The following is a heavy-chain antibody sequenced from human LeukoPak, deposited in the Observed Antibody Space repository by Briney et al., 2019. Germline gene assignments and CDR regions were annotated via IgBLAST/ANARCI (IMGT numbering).Heavy chain of an antibody. V-gene: IGHV4-39*01. CDR3: ARSVVVAPAAITSGWFDS. Sequence: SETLSLTCTVSGGAISSGSHFWVWIRQPPGKGLEWIGSIYFTGHTYNNPSLTGRVSMSVDMSKNQFSLKLSSVTAADTAVYSCARSVVVAPAAITSGWFDSWGRGTPVTVSS. D-gene: IGHD2-2*01. CDR1: GGAISSGSHF. CDR2: IYFTGHT. J-gene: IGHJ5*01.